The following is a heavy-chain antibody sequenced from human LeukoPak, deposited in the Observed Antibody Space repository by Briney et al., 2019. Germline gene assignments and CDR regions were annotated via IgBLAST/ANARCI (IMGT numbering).Heavy chain of an antibody. CDR3: ARDFKAASGTDWFDP. CDR2: ISSSGTYM. Sequence: GGSLRLSCAASGFTFSNFGMNWVRQAPGKGLEWVSSISSSGTYMYYADSLKGRFTISRDNAKNSLYLQMNSLRAEDTAVYYCARDFKAASGTDWFDPWGQGTLVTVSS. D-gene: IGHD6-13*01. CDR1: GFTFSNFG. J-gene: IGHJ5*02. V-gene: IGHV3-21*01.